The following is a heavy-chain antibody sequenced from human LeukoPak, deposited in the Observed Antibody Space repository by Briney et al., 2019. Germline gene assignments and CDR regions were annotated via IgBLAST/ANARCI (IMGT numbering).Heavy chain of an antibody. CDR3: ASARGDHGDYYWFDP. CDR2: IYYSGST. Sequence: SDTLSLTCAVSGYSISSSNWWGWIRQPPGKGLEWIGYIYYSGSTNYNPSLKSRVTMSVDTSKNQFSLKLSSVIALDTAVYYCASARGDHGDYYWFDPWGQGTLVTVSS. J-gene: IGHJ5*02. D-gene: IGHD4-17*01. V-gene: IGHV4-28*06. CDR1: GYSISSSNW.